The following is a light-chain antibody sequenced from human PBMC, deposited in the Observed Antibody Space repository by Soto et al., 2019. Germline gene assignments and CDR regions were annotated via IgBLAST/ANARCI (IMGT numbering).Light chain of an antibody. CDR2: EVT. CDR3: CSYAGSNKYYL. Sequence: QSALTQPPSASGSPGQSVTISFTGGSSDLGGYNYVSWYQQRPGKVPRLIIYEVTKRPSGVPDRFSGSKSGNTASLTVSGLQADDEDDYYCCSYAGSNKYYLFGPGTKLTVL. V-gene: IGLV2-8*01. J-gene: IGLJ1*01. CDR1: SSDLGGYNY.